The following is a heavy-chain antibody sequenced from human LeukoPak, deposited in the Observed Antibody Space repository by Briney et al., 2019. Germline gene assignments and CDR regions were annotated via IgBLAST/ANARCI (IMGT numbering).Heavy chain of an antibody. Sequence: SGPTLVKPTQTLTLTCTFSGFSLSTSGVGVGWIRQPPGKALEWLALIYWDDDKRYSPSLKSRLTITKDTSKSQVVLTMTNMDPVDTATYYCAHRHSGSGSYYDWFDPWGQGTLVTVSS. V-gene: IGHV2-5*02. D-gene: IGHD3-10*01. J-gene: IGHJ5*02. CDR2: IYWDDDK. CDR3: AHRHSGSGSYYDWFDP. CDR1: GFSLSTSGVG.